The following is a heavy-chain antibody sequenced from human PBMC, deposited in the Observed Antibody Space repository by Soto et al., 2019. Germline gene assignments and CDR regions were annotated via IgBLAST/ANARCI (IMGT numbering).Heavy chain of an antibody. CDR3: ARVGQDYYYGMDV. V-gene: IGHV3-11*01. Sequence: PGGSLRLSCAASGFIFGDYYMSWIRQAPGKGLEWVSYISSTTGTIYYADSVKGRFTISRDNARNSLCLQMDSLRAEDTAAYYCARVGQDYYYGMDVWGQGTTVTVSS. CDR2: ISSTTGTI. J-gene: IGHJ6*02. CDR1: GFIFGDYY.